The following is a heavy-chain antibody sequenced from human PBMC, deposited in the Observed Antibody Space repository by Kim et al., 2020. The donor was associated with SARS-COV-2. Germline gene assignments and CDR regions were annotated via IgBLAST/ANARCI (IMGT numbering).Heavy chain of an antibody. D-gene: IGHD4-17*01. CDR3: AKGHDFGDYLDF. Sequence: GGSLRLSCAPSGFTFADSALHWVRQAPGKGLDWVAIISYDGVNRHHAESVRGRFTISRDNSKNTLYLQMNSLTVEDTAIYFCAKGHDFGDYLDFWGQGTLVTVSS. J-gene: IGHJ4*02. CDR1: GFTFADSA. V-gene: IGHV3-30-3*01. CDR2: ISYDGVNR.